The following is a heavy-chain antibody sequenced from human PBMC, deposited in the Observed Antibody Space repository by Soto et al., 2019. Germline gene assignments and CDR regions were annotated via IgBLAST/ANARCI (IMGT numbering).Heavy chain of an antibody. CDR2: IRSKANSYAT. J-gene: IGHJ4*02. CDR1: GFTFSGSA. Sequence: GGSLRLSCAASGFTFSGSAMHWVRQASGKGLEWVGRIRSKANSYATAYAASVKGRFTISRDDLKDTAYLQMNSLKTEDTAVYYCTSSDYGDYVPNFDYWGQGTLVTVSS. D-gene: IGHD4-17*01. V-gene: IGHV3-73*01. CDR3: TSSDYGDYVPNFDY.